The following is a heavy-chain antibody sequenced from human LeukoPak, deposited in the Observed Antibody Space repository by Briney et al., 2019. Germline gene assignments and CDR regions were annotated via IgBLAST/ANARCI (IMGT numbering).Heavy chain of an antibody. CDR3: ARATSSKYCSGGSCYSGYYYYYYYMDV. J-gene: IGHJ6*03. CDR2: IYYSGST. V-gene: IGHV4-39*07. CDR1: GYSISSSSYY. D-gene: IGHD2-15*01. Sequence: SETLSLTCTVSGYSISSSSYYWGWIRQPPGKGLEWIGSIYYSGSTYYNPSLKSRVTISVDTSKNQFSLKLSSVTAADTAVYYCARATSSKYCSGGSCYSGYYYYYYYMDVWGKGTTVTVSS.